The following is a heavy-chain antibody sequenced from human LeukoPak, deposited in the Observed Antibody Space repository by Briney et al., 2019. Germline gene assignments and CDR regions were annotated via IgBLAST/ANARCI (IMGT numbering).Heavy chain of an antibody. D-gene: IGHD2-21*01. CDR3: ARGKTYSDY. CDR2: IKEDGGEQ. CDR1: GFTFSNYW. Sequence: GGSLRLSCVASGFTFSNYWMNWVRQAPGKGLEWVANIKEDGGEQYYVDSVKGRLTISRDNAKKLLSLQITSLRAEDTAVYYCARGKTYSDYWGQGTLVTVSS. V-gene: IGHV3-7*01. J-gene: IGHJ4*02.